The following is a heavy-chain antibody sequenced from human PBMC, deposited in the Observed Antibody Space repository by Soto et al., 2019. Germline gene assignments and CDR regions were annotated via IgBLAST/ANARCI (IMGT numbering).Heavy chain of an antibody. CDR2: VRSKTYGGTT. CDR3: TSSYYDSPGYYLYYFDY. D-gene: IGHD3-22*01. J-gene: IGHJ4*02. V-gene: IGHV3-49*04. Sequence: GGSLRLSCTASGFTFGDYAMSWVRQAPGKGLEWVGFVRSKTYGGTTEYAASVKGRFTISRDDSKNIAYVQMNSLKTEDTAVYYCTSSYYDSPGYYLYYFDYWGQGTLVTVSS. CDR1: GFTFGDYA.